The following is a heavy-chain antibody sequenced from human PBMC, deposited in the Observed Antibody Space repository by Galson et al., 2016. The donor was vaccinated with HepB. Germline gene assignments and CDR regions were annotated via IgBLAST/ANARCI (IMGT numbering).Heavy chain of an antibody. D-gene: IGHD6-19*01. J-gene: IGHJ4*02. Sequence: SVRLSCAASGFPFGSDAFHWVRQAPGKGLEWVAMTSYDGSKQFYAASVKGRFTISRDNSKNTLFLEMNSLTAADTAVYFCGRDPHSSGWSGVMGYVDYWGQGTLVTVSS. V-gene: IGHV3-30-3*01. CDR1: GFPFGSDA. CDR3: GRDPHSSGWSGVMGYVDY. CDR2: TSYDGSKQ.